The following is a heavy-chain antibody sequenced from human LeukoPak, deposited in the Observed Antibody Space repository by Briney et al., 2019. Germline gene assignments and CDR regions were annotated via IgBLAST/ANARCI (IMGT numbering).Heavy chain of an antibody. Sequence: WGSVRLSCAASGLTYSNYWMSWVRQARGKGLAVVAKINEGGSEKHYVDSVKGRFTISRDNAKNSLYLQMNGLRAEDTAVYYCARYDGYDLRYWGQGTLVTVSS. D-gene: IGHD5-12*01. CDR2: INEGGSEK. J-gene: IGHJ4*02. V-gene: IGHV3-7*04. CDR1: GLTYSNYW. CDR3: ARYDGYDLRY.